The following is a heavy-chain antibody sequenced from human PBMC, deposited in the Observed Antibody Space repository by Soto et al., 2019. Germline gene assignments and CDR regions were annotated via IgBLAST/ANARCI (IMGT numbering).Heavy chain of an antibody. J-gene: IGHJ6*02. V-gene: IGHV1-69*13. CDR2: IIPIFGTA. CDR1: GCTFSSYA. CDR3: ASVLSTVTTYGLYYYDMGV. D-gene: IGHD4-17*01. Sequence: SVKVSCKASGCTFSSYAISWVRQAPGQGLEWMGGIIPIFGTANYAQKFQGRVTITADESTSTAYMELSSLRSEDTAVYYCASVLSTVTTYGLYYYDMGVWGQGTTVTVSS.